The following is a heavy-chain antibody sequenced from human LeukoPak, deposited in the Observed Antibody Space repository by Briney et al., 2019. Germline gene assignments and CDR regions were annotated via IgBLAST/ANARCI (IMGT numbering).Heavy chain of an antibody. CDR3: ARLGETVTYDY. Sequence: GESLKISCKGSGYSFTSYWICWVRQMPGKGLECMGIIYPGDSDTTYSPSFQGQVTISADKSISTAYLQWSSLKASDTDMYYCARLGETVTYDYWGQGTLVTVSS. CDR1: GYSFTSYW. V-gene: IGHV5-51*01. CDR2: IYPGDSDT. D-gene: IGHD4-17*01. J-gene: IGHJ4*02.